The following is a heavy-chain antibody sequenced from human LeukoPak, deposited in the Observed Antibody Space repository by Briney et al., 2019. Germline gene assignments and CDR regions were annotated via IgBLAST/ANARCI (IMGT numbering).Heavy chain of an antibody. CDR1: GGSISSYY. Sequence: SETLPLTCSVSGGSISSYYWTWIRQPPGKGLEWIGYRYYSGSTTYNPSLKSRVTISVDTSKSQFSLKLISVTAADTAIYYCARVRGDFETDWGQGTLVTVSS. CDR3: ARVRGDFETD. D-gene: IGHD3-16*01. V-gene: IGHV4-59*01. CDR2: RYYSGST. J-gene: IGHJ1*01.